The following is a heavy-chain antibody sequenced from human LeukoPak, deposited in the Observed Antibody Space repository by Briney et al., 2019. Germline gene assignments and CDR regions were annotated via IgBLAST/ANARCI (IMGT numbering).Heavy chain of an antibody. CDR3: ARDGQYSSSSDWFDP. Sequence: ASLKVSCKASGYIFTTYYMHWVRQVPGQGLEWMGWINPYSGGTNYAQKFEGRVTMTRDTSISTAYMELSRLISDDTAVYYCARDGQYSSSSDWFDPWGQGTLVTVFS. CDR1: GYIFTTYY. CDR2: INPYSGGT. J-gene: IGHJ5*02. D-gene: IGHD6-13*01. V-gene: IGHV1-2*02.